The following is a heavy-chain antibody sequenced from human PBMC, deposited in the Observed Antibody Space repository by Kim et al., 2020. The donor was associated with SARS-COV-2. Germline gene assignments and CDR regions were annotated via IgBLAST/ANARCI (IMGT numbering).Heavy chain of an antibody. D-gene: IGHD3-3*01. CDR2: IYYSGST. Sequence: SETLSLTCTVSGGSISSSSYYWGWIRQPPGKGLEWIGSIYYSGSTYYNPSLKSRVTISVDTSKNQFSLKLSSVTAADTAVYYCARHVVRSPVRFLEWLLPTNWFDPWGQGTLVTVSS. J-gene: IGHJ5*02. V-gene: IGHV4-39*01. CDR1: GGSISSSSYY. CDR3: ARHVVRSPVRFLEWLLPTNWFDP.